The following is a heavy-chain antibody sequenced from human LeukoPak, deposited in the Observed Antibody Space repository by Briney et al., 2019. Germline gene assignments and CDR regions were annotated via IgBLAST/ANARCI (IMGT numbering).Heavy chain of an antibody. V-gene: IGHV5-51*01. CDR3: ARQRYCSGGSCYPFYYYYYMDV. D-gene: IGHD2-15*01. Sequence: GESLKISCKGSGYSFTSYWIGWVRQMPGKGLEWMGIIYPGDSDTRYSPSFQGQVTISADKSISTAYLQWSSLKASDTAMYYCARQRYCSGGSCYPFYYYYYMDVWGKGTTVTVSS. CDR2: IYPGDSDT. CDR1: GYSFTSYW. J-gene: IGHJ6*03.